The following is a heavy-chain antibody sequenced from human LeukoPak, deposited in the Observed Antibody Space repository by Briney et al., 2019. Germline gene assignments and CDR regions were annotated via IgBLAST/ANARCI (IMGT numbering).Heavy chain of an antibody. V-gene: IGHV3-48*03. CDR1: GFTFSSYA. CDR3: AELGITMIGGV. Sequence: GRSLRLSCAASGFTFSSYAMHWVRQAPGKGLEWVLYISSSGSTIYYADSVKGRFTISRDNAKNSLYLQMNSLRAEDTAVYYCAELGITMIGGVWGKGTTVTISS. D-gene: IGHD3-10*02. J-gene: IGHJ6*04. CDR2: ISSSGSTI.